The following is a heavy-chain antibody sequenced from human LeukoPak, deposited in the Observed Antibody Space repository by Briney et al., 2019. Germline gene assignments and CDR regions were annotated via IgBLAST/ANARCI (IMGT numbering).Heavy chain of an antibody. J-gene: IGHJ3*02. D-gene: IGHD6-13*01. CDR1: GFTFSDYY. CDR2: ISSSGSTI. CDR3: ATFKKLAADGKEAFDI. Sequence: GGSLRLSCAASGFTFSDYYMSWIRQAPGKGLEWVSYISSSGSTIYYADSVRGRFTVSRDNAKNSLYLQMNSLRAEDTAVYYCATFKKLAADGKEAFDIWGQGTMVTVSS. V-gene: IGHV3-11*01.